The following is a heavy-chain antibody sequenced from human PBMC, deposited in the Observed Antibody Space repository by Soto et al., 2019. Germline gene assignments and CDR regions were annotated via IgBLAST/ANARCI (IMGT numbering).Heavy chain of an antibody. V-gene: IGHV3-11*01. CDR2: ISTRGTTI. CDR3: ARGITVGYCISTSCYTPSGFDF. CDR1: GFTFSDYY. J-gene: IGHJ4*02. Sequence: QVPLVESGGGLVKPGGSLRLSCAASGFTFSDYYMSWIRQAPGKGLEWVSYISTRGTTIYYADSVRGRFTISRDNANNSLYLQMNSLRAEDTAVYYCARGITVGYCISTSCYTPSGFDFWGQGTLVTVSS. D-gene: IGHD2-2*02.